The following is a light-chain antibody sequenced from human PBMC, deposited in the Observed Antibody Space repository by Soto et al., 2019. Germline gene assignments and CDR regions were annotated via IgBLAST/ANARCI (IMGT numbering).Light chain of an antibody. J-gene: IGKJ3*01. CDR1: QSVSSN. CDR2: GAS. V-gene: IGKV3-15*01. CDR3: QQYNDWPFT. Sequence: EIVMTQSPATLSVSPGERATLSCRGSQSVSSNLAWFQQKPVQAPRLLIYGASTWATGIPARFRGSGSETEFTLTISSLQSEDFAIYYCQQYNDWPFTFGPGTRVDIK.